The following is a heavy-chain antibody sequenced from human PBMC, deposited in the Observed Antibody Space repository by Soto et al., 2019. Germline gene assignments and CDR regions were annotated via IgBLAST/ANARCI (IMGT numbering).Heavy chain of an antibody. CDR1: GDSISSCCRY. CDR3: ARDRGRSGGSGYWHFDY. Sequence: PSETLSLTCTVSGDSISSCCRYWGWIRQSPGKGLEWIGGFYYSGSTYYNPSLKSRVTVSMEASKNQFSLRLSSVTAADTAVYYCARDRGRSGGSGYWHFDYWGQGTLVTAPQ. J-gene: IGHJ4*02. CDR2: FYYSGST. V-gene: IGHV4-39*02. D-gene: IGHD2-8*02.